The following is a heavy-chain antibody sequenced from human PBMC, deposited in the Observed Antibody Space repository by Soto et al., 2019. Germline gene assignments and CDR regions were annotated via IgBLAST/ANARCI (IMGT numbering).Heavy chain of an antibody. CDR2: IIPIFGTA. CDR1: GGTFSSYA. Sequence: QVQLVQSGAEVKKPGSSVKVSCKASGGTFSSYAISWVRQAPGQGLEWMGGIIPIFGTANYAQKFQGRVTITAYEATSTAYRALTSLRSGDTVVYYCAWKVGATATFDIWGRGTRVTVSS. CDR3: AWKVGATATFDI. V-gene: IGHV1-69*12. J-gene: IGHJ3*02. D-gene: IGHD1-26*01.